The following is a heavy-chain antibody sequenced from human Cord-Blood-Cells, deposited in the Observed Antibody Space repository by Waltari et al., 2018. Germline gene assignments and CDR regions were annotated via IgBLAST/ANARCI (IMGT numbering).Heavy chain of an antibody. D-gene: IGHD6-19*01. J-gene: IGHJ3*02. CDR2: IIPIFGTA. CDR1: GGTFSSSA. Sequence: QVQLVQSGAEVKKPGSSVKVSCKDSGGTFSSSAISWVRQAPGQGLEWMGGIIPIFGTANDAQKFQGRVTITADESTSTAYMERSSLRSEDTAVYYCARQWQWLDNDAFDIWGQGTMVTVSS. V-gene: IGHV1-69*01. CDR3: ARQWQWLDNDAFDI.